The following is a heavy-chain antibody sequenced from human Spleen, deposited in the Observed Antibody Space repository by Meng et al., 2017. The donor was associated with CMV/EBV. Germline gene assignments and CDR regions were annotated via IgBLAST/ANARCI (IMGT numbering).Heavy chain of an antibody. CDR3: ARDPFGIATQ. CDR1: GFTFNGYN. Sequence: GESLKISCAASGFTFNGYNMNWVRQAPGKGLVWVSRINGDGSSTSNADSVKGRFTVSRDNAKNTLYLQMDSLRAEDTAVYYCARDPFGIATQWGQGTLVTVSS. J-gene: IGHJ4*02. D-gene: IGHD6-13*01. CDR2: INGDGSST. V-gene: IGHV3-74*01.